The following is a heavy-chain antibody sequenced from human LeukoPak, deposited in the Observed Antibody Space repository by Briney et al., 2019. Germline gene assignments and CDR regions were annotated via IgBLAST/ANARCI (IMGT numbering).Heavy chain of an antibody. CDR1: GYTFTGYY. Sequence: ASVKVSCKASGYTFTGYYMHWVRQAPGQGLEWMGWINPNSGGTNYAQKFQGRVTMTRDTSVSTAYMELSRLRCDDTAVYYCARDPSDSSGWTLFDYWGQGTVVTVSS. V-gene: IGHV1-2*02. CDR3: ARDPSDSSGWTLFDY. J-gene: IGHJ4*02. D-gene: IGHD6-19*01. CDR2: INPNSGGT.